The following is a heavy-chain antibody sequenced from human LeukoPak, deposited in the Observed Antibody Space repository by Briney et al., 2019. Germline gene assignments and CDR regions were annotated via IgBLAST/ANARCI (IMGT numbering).Heavy chain of an antibody. D-gene: IGHD5-12*01. V-gene: IGHV1-46*01. CDR3: ARDNSVGDSAWWFDP. CDR1: GYTFTNNF. CDR2: INPSGDNT. Sequence: GASVKVSCKASGYTFTNNFMHWVRQAPGQGLEWMGIINPSGDNTWYAQKFQGRVTMTRDMATSTDYMEVSSLRSEDTAVYYCARDNSVGDSAWWFDPWGQGTLATVSS. J-gene: IGHJ5*02.